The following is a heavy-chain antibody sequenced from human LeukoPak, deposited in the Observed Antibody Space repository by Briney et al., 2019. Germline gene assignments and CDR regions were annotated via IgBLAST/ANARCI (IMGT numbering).Heavy chain of an antibody. Sequence: GGSLRLSCAASGFTFDDYAMHWVRQAPGKGLEWVSGISWNSGSIGYADSVKGRFTISRDNAKNSLYLQMNSLRAEDMALYYCAKGRYYYDSSGYFDYWGQGTLVTVSS. CDR3: AKGRYYYDSSGYFDY. J-gene: IGHJ4*02. D-gene: IGHD3-22*01. V-gene: IGHV3-9*03. CDR1: GFTFDDYA. CDR2: ISWNSGSI.